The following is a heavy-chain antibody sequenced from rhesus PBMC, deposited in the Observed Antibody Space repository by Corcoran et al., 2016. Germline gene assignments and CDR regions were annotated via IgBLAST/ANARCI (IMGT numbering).Heavy chain of an antibody. J-gene: IGHJ4*01. CDR1: GGSISDSYR. CDR3: ASLYYNIWTGYATFDY. Sequence: QVQLQESGPGVVKPSETLSLTCAVSGGSISDSYRWSWIRQPPGKGLEWIGYIDGSSTSTNYNPTLNGRVTSSKDTSKNQFSVKLSSVTAADTAVYYCASLYYNIWTGYATFDYWGQGVLVTVSS. CDR2: IDGSSTST. D-gene: IGHD3-3*01. V-gene: IGHV4S10*01.